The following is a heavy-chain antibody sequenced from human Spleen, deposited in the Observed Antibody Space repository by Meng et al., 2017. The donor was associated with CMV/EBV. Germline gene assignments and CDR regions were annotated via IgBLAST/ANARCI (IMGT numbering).Heavy chain of an antibody. CDR3: ARDVSGSYAAPPLL. Sequence: GDSLRIACAASGFTFSSYSMNWVRQAPGKGLEWVSSISAATTYRSYAASLKGRFTVSRDNTKNSLYLQMSSLGVEDTAVYYCARDVSGSYAAPPLLWGQGTLVTVSS. CDR2: ISAATTYR. CDR1: GFTFSSYS. J-gene: IGHJ4*02. V-gene: IGHV3-21*01. D-gene: IGHD1-26*01.